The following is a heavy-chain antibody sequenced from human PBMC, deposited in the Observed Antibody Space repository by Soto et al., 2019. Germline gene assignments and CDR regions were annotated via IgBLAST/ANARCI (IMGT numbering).Heavy chain of an antibody. CDR2: IYYSGIA. Sequence: SETLSLTCTVSGGSISSGDYYWSWLRQPPGKGLEWIGYIYYSGIAYYNPSLKSRVTISVDTSKNQFSLKLSSVTAADTAVYYCARARYSSRFYYGMDGWGQGTTVTVSS. V-gene: IGHV4-30-4*01. CDR1: GGSISSGDYY. J-gene: IGHJ6*02. D-gene: IGHD6-13*01. CDR3: ARARYSSRFYYGMDG.